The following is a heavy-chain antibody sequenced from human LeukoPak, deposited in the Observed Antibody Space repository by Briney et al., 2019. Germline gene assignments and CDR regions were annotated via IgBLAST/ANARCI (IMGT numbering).Heavy chain of an antibody. D-gene: IGHD3-10*01. CDR1: GYTFTSYY. CDR3: ARVEHYYGSGTHPQSYFDY. J-gene: IGHJ4*02. V-gene: IGHV1-46*01. Sequence: ASVKVSCKASGYTFTSYYMHWVRQAPGQGLEWMGIINPSGGSTSYAQKFQGRVTMTTDTSTSTAYMELRSLRSDDTAVYYCARVEHYYGSGTHPQSYFDYWGQGTLVTVSS. CDR2: INPSGGST.